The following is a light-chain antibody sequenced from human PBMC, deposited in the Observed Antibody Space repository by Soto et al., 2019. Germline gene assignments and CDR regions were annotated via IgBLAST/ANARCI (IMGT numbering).Light chain of an antibody. CDR2: AAS. CDR1: QSLTNNY. Sequence: EIVLTQSPGTLSLSPGERATLSCRASQSLTNNYLAWYQQKPGQAPRLLIYAASSRATGIPDRFSGSRSETDFSLTISRLEHEDFAVYYCHQYGSSLPVTFGGGTNVEIK. CDR3: HQYGSSLPVT. J-gene: IGKJ4*01. V-gene: IGKV3-20*01.